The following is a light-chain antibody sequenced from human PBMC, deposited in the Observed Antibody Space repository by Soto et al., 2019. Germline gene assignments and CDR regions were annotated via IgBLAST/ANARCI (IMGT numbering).Light chain of an antibody. CDR2: DNN. CDR3: GTWDSSLSAA. V-gene: IGLV1-51*01. Sequence: QSVLTQPPSVSAAPGQKVTISCSGSSSNIGNNYVSWYQQLPGTAPKLLIYDNNKRPSGIPDRFSGSKSGTSATLGITGLQTGDEADYYCGTWDSSLSAAFGTGTKGTVL. J-gene: IGLJ1*01. CDR1: SSNIGNNY.